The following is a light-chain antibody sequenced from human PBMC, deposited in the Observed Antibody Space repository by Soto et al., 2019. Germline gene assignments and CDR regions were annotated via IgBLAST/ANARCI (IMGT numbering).Light chain of an antibody. J-gene: IGKJ5*01. V-gene: IGKV3-11*01. CDR2: DAS. CDR1: QSVSSY. CDR3: QQRTNWPSST. Sequence: EIVLTQSPATLSLSPGERATLSCRASQSVSSYLAWYQQKPGQAPRLLIHDASNRATGIPARFSGSGSGTDVTLTISSLEPEDFAVYYCQQRTNWPSSTFGQGTRLEIK.